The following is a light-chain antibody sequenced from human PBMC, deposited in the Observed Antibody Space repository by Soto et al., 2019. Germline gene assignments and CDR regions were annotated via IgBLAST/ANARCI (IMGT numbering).Light chain of an antibody. Sequence: QTVVTQEPSFSVSPGGTVTLTCGLSSGSVSTSYYPTWYLQTPGQAPRTLIYSTNIRSSGVPDRFSGSILGNKAALTITGAQEDDESDYYCILYMGSGIGVFGGGTKLTVL. CDR3: ILYMGSGIGV. CDR1: SGSVSTSYY. V-gene: IGLV8-61*01. J-gene: IGLJ3*02. CDR2: STN.